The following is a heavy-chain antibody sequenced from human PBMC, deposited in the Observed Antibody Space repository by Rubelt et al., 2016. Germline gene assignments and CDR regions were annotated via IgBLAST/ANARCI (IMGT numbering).Heavy chain of an antibody. Sequence: QVQLQESGPGLVKSSETLSLTCTVSGGSISNYYWSWIRQPPGKGLEWIGHIYYSGSTNYNPSLKSRVLIYLDTSTNKFSLMLMSVTASHTAVYYCAREVASVWTRLIDSWGQGTLVTVSS. V-gene: IGHV4-59*12. D-gene: IGHD1-1*01. J-gene: IGHJ4*02. CDR1: GGSISNYY. CDR3: AREVASVWTRLIDS. CDR2: IYYSGST.